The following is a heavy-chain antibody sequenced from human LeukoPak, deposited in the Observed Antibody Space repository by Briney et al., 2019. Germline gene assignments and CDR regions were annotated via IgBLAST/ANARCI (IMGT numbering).Heavy chain of an antibody. V-gene: IGHV3-30*02. CDR3: AKDSGSGRGRRAFDI. J-gene: IGHJ3*02. D-gene: IGHD3-10*01. CDR1: GFTFSSYG. Sequence: GGSLGLSCAASGFTFSSYGMHWVRQAPGKGLEWVAFIRYDGSNKYYADSVKGRFTISRDNSKNTLYLQMNSLRAEDTAVYYCAKDSGSGRGRRAFDIWGQGTMVTVSS. CDR2: IRYDGSNK.